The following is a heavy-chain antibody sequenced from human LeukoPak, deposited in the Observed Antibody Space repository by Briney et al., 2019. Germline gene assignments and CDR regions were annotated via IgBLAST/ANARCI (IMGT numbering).Heavy chain of an antibody. J-gene: IGHJ4*02. D-gene: IGHD3-22*01. CDR1: GYTFTSYY. CDR2: INPSGGST. CDR3: ARGVRHYDSSGYYRTLDY. V-gene: IGHV1-46*01. Sequence: ASVKVSCKASGYTFTSYYMHWVRQAPGQGLEWMGIINPSGGSTSYAQKFQGRVTTTRDTSTSTVYMELSSLRSEDTAVYYCARGVRHYDSSGYYRTLDYWGQGTLVTVSS.